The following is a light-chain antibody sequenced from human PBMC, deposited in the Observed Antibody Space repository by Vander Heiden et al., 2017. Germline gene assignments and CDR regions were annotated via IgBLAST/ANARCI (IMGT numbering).Light chain of an antibody. CDR2: EVS. V-gene: IGLV2-14*01. Sequence: QSALTQPAPVSGSPGQSITISCTGTSSDVGGYNYVSWYQQDPGKAPKLMIYEVSNRPSGVSNRFSGSKSGNTASLTISGLPAEDEADYYCSSYTSSSTLFGGGTKLTVL. CDR3: SSYTSSSTL. J-gene: IGLJ2*01. CDR1: SSDVGGYNY.